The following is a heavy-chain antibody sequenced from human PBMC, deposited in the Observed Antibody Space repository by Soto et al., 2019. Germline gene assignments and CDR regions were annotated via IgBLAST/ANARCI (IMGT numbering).Heavy chain of an antibody. CDR2: ISYDGSNK. Sequence: GGSLRLSCAASGFTFSSYAMHWVRQAPGKGLEWVAVISYDGSNKYYADSVKGRFTISRDNSKNTLYLQMNSLRAEDTAVYYCARAWELNFDYWGQGTLVTVSS. D-gene: IGHD1-26*01. CDR3: ARAWELNFDY. CDR1: GFTFSSYA. J-gene: IGHJ4*02. V-gene: IGHV3-30-3*01.